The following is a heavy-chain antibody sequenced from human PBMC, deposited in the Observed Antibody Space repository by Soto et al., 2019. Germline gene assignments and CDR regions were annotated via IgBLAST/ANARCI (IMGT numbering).Heavy chain of an antibody. Sequence: QVQLQQWGAGLLKPSETLSLTCGVSGGSLSGYTWTWIRQSPGKGLEWIGQINGAGSAVYSPSLKSRVTILLRMPNHDFFLDLTSVTAADVAVHYRPRGLISMTSHSGGYYFFDYSGQGTLVTVSS. CDR2: INGAGSA. V-gene: IGHV4-34*01. D-gene: IGHD3-10*01. CDR3: PRGLISMTSHSGGYYFFDY. CDR1: GGSLSGYT. J-gene: IGHJ4*02.